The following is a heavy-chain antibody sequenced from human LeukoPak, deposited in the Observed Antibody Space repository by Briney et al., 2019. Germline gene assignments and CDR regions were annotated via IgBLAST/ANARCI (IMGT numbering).Heavy chain of an antibody. CDR3: ARALRPSLGYYYYGMDV. V-gene: IGHV4-59*01. D-gene: IGHD2-2*01. J-gene: IGHJ6*02. Sequence: SETLSLTCTVSGGSISSYYWSWIRQPPGKGLEWIGYIYYSGSTNYNPSLKSRVTISVDTSKNQFSLKLSSVTAADTAVYYCARALRPSLGYYYYGMDVWGQGTTVTVSS. CDR2: IYYSGST. CDR1: GGSISSYY.